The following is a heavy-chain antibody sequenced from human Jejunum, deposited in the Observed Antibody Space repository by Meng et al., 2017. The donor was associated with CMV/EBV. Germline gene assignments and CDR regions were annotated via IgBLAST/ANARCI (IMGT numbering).Heavy chain of an antibody. V-gene: IGHV3-30*02. D-gene: IGHD2-2*01. CDR2: IRYDGSDK. J-gene: IGHJ4*02. CDR1: FG. CDR3: AKDVRLGYCTRKSCSGPNHFDD. Sequence: FGMHWVRQAPGKGLEWVAFIRYDGSDKYYADSVKGRITISRDSSTNTLHLQLNSLRTEDTAVYYCAKDVRLGYCTRKSCSGPNHFDDWGQGTLVTVSS.